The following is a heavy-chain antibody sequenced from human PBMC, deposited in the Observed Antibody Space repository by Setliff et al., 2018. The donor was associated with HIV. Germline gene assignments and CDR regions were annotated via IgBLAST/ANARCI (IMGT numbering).Heavy chain of an antibody. D-gene: IGHD6-6*01. J-gene: IGHJ4*02. CDR3: ARRMAARLALEY. CDR2: MNPNSGNT. Sequence: ASVKVSFKASGYIFTVYHMHWVRQAPGQGLEWLGWMNPNSGNTGYAQKFQGRVTITRDTSISTAYMELSNLRSEDTAVYYCARRMAARLALEYWGQGTLVTVSS. V-gene: IGHV1-8*02. CDR1: GYIFTVYH.